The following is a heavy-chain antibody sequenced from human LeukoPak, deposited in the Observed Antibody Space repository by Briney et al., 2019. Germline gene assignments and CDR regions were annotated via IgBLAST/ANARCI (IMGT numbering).Heavy chain of an antibody. J-gene: IGHJ6*04. V-gene: IGHV3-7*01. CDR1: GFTFSSYW. D-gene: IGHD5-18*01. CDR3: ARHQATWIQLEGMDV. CDR2: IKQDGSEK. Sequence: GGSLRLSCAASGFTFSSYWMSWVRQAPGKGLEWVANIKQDGSEKYYVDSVKGRFTISRDNAKNSLYLQMNSLRAEDTAVYYCARHQATWIQLEGMDVWGKGTTVTVSS.